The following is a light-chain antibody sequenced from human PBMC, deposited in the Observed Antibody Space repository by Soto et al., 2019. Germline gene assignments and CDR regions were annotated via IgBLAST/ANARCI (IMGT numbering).Light chain of an antibody. J-gene: IGLJ1*01. Sequence: SVLTQPASLSGAPGQAITISCTGTSSDGGGYNYVSWYQQHPGKAPKLMIYDVSNRPSGVSNRFSGSRSGNTASLTISGLQAEDEADYYCSSYTSSSTHNYVFGTGTKVTVL. CDR2: DVS. V-gene: IGLV2-14*01. CDR1: SSDGGGYNY. CDR3: SSYTSSSTHNYV.